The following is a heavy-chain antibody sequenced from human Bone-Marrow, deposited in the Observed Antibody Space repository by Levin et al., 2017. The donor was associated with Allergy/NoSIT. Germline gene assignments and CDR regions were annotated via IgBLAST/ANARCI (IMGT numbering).Heavy chain of an antibody. CDR2: IELTGAGGTT. J-gene: IGHJ4*02. CDR3: TTGHSSKWYPHDGY. CDR1: GFTFSNAW. D-gene: IGHD2-15*01. Sequence: GGFLRLSCAASGFTFSNAWMNWVRQAPGKGLEWVGRIELTGAGGTTEYAAPVKGRFTISRDDSRNTLFLQMNSLRTEDTAVYYCTTGHSSKWYPHDGYWGQGTLVTVSS. V-gene: IGHV3-15*07.